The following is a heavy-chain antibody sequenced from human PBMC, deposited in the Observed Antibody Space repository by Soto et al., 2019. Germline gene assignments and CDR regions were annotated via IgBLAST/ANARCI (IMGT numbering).Heavy chain of an antibody. CDR2: IYYSGST. Sequence: SETLSLTCTVSGGSISSYYWSWIRQPPGKGLEWIGYIYYSGSTNYNPSLKSRVTISVDTSKNQFSLKLSSVTAADTAVYYCARDRGVRPGWYDSSGYTLYYYGMDVWGQGTTVTVPS. CDR1: GGSISSYY. D-gene: IGHD3-22*01. CDR3: ARDRGVRPGWYDSSGYTLYYYGMDV. V-gene: IGHV4-59*01. J-gene: IGHJ6*02.